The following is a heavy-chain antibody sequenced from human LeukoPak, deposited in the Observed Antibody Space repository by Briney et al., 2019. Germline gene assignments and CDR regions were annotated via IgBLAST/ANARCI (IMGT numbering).Heavy chain of an antibody. D-gene: IGHD2-15*01. J-gene: IGHJ3*02. Sequence: ASVKVSCKASGYTFTSYYMHWVRPAPGQGLEWMGIINPSGGATSYAQKFQGRVTMTRDTSTSTVYMELSSLRSEDTAVYYCASPTLPTNDAFAIWGQGTMVTVSS. CDR3: ASPTLPTNDAFAI. V-gene: IGHV1-46*01. CDR2: INPSGGAT. CDR1: GYTFTSYY.